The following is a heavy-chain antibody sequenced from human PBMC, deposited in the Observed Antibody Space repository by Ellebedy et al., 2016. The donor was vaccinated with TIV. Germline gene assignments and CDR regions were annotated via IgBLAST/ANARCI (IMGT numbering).Heavy chain of an antibody. Sequence: AASVKVSCKASGYTFTGYYMHWVRQAPGQGLEWMGWINPNSGGTNYAQKFQGWVTMTRDTSTSTVYMELSSLRSEDTAVYYCAREEPYGSGTKDYGMDVWGQGTTVTVSS. D-gene: IGHD3-10*01. J-gene: IGHJ6*02. CDR3: AREEPYGSGTKDYGMDV. CDR2: INPNSGGT. V-gene: IGHV1-2*04. CDR1: GYTFTGYY.